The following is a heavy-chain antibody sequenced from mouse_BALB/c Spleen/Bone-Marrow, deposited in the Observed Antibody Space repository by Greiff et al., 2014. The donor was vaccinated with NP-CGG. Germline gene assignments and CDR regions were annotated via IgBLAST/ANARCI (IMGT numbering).Heavy chain of an antibody. CDR2: IDPANGNT. Sequence: EVQLQQSGAELVKPGASVKLSCTASGFNIKDTYMHWVKQRPEQGLEWIGRIDPANGNTKYDPKFQGKATITADTSSNTAYLQLSSLTSKDTGVYYCASYVYGYYFDYWGQGTTLTVSS. CDR3: ASYVYGYYFDY. J-gene: IGHJ2*01. D-gene: IGHD2-2*01. V-gene: IGHV14-3*02. CDR1: GFNIKDTY.